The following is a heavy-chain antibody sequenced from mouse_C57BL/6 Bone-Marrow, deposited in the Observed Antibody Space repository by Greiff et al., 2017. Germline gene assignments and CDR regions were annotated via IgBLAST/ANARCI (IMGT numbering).Heavy chain of an antibody. CDR2: IWTGGGT. J-gene: IGHJ1*03. CDR3: ARNGLTGTWYFDV. D-gene: IGHD4-1*01. V-gene: IGHV2-9-1*01. Sequence: VKLVESGPGLVAPSQSLSITCTISGFSFTSYAISWVRQPPGKGLEWLGVIWTGGGTNYNSALKSRLSISKDNSKSQVFLKMNSLQTDDTARYYCARNGLTGTWYFDVWGTGTTVTVSS. CDR1: GFSFTSYA.